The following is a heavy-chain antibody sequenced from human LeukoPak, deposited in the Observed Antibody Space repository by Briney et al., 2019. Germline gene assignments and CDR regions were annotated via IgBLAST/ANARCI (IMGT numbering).Heavy chain of an antibody. CDR2: IRYDGSNK. V-gene: IGHV3-30*02. D-gene: IGHD3-10*01. CDR3: ARLGMMGSGPERHD. J-gene: IGHJ4*02. Sequence: GGSLRLSCAASGFTFSNAWMSWVRQAPGKGLEWVAFIRYDGSNKYYADSVKGRFTISRDNSKNTLYLQMNSLRAEDTAVYYCARLGMMGSGPERHDWGQGTLVTVSS. CDR1: GFTFSNAW.